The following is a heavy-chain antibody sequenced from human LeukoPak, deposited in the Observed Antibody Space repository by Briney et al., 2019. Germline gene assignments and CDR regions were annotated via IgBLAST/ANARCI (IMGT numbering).Heavy chain of an antibody. J-gene: IGHJ4*02. Sequence: SETLSLTCTVSGGSISSSSYYWGWIRQPPGKGLEWIGSIYYSGSTFYNPSLKSRVTISVDTSKNQFSLKLNSVTAADTAVYYCAERIYDILTGFHSDYWGQGTLVTVSS. CDR3: AERIYDILTGFHSDY. D-gene: IGHD3-9*01. CDR2: IYYSGST. V-gene: IGHV4-39*07. CDR1: GGSISSSSYY.